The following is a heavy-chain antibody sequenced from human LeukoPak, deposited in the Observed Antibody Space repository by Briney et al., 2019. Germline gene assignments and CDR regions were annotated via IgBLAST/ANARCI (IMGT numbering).Heavy chain of an antibody. Sequence: GGSLRLSCAASGFTFSSYSMNWVRQAPGKGLEWVSSISSSSSYIYYADSVKGRFTISRDNAKNSLYLQMNSLRAEDTAVYYCARGYYYGSGSYGWTYYYYMDVWGKGTTVTVSS. V-gene: IGHV3-21*01. CDR1: GFTFSSYS. D-gene: IGHD3-10*01. CDR3: ARGYYYGSGSYGWTYYYYMDV. CDR2: ISSSSSYI. J-gene: IGHJ6*03.